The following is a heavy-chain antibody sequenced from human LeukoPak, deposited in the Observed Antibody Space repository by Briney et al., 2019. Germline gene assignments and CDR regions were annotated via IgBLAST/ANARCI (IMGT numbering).Heavy chain of an antibody. J-gene: IGHJ4*02. D-gene: IGHD1-26*01. V-gene: IGHV3-23*01. CDR2: VSGSGDST. CDR3: AKGPLSGSNFYFDY. CDR1: GFTFSSYA. Sequence: SGGSLRLSCAPSGFTFSSYAINWVRQAPGRGLEWVSTVSGSGDSTYYADSVKGRFTLSRDNSKNTLYVQRNSVRAEDTAVYYCAKGPLSGSNFYFDYWGQGALVTVSS.